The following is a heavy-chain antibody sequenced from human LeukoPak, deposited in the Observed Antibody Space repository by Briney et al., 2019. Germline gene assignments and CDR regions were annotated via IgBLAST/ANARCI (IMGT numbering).Heavy chain of an antibody. CDR1: GGSFSGYY. CDR2: INHSGST. CDR3: ARVVVPAAAGQSAYYYYMDV. V-gene: IGHV4-34*01. Sequence: SETLSLTCAVYGGSFSGYYWSWIRQPPGKGLEWIGEINHSGSTNYNPSLKSRVTISVDTSKNQFSLKLSSVTAADTAVYYCARVVVPAAAGQSAYYYYMDVWGKGTTVTVSS. D-gene: IGHD2-2*01. J-gene: IGHJ6*03.